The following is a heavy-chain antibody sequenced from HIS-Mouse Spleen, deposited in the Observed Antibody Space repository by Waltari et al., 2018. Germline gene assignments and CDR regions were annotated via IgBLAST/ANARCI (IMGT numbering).Heavy chain of an antibody. CDR3: ARLGSIAARLDAFDI. D-gene: IGHD6-6*01. CDR1: GYTFTGYY. CDR2: INPNSGGT. Sequence: QVQLVQSGAEVKKPGASVKVSCKASGYTFTGYYMPWVRQAPGQGLEWMGWINPNSGGTNYAQKFQGRVTMTRDTSISTAYMELSRLRSDDTAVYYCARLGSIAARLDAFDIWGQGTMVTVSS. J-gene: IGHJ3*02. V-gene: IGHV1-2*02.